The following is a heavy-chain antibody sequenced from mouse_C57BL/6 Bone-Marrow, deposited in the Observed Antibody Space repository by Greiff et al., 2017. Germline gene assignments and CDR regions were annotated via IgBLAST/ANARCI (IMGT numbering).Heavy chain of an antibody. J-gene: IGHJ1*03. Sequence: EVKLVESGGDLVKPGGSLKLSCAASGFTFSSYGMSWVRQTPDKRLEWVATISSGGSYTYYPDSVKGRFTISRDNAKNNLYLQMSSLKSEDTSMYYFARRPYGGYPYWYFDVWGTGTTVTVSS. CDR1: GFTFSSYG. CDR3: ARRPYGGYPYWYFDV. V-gene: IGHV5-6*02. D-gene: IGHD1-1*02. CDR2: ISSGGSYT.